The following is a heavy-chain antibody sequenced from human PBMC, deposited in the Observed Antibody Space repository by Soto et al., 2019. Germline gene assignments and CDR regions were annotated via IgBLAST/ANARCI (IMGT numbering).Heavy chain of an antibody. Sequence: SVKVSCKASGGTFSSYAISWVRQAPGQGLEWMGGIIPIFGTANYAQKFQGRVTITADESTSTAYMELSSLRSEDTAVYYCASSQKSVGASLGQYYGMDVWGQGTTVTVSS. D-gene: IGHD1-26*01. J-gene: IGHJ6*02. CDR1: GGTFSSYA. V-gene: IGHV1-69*13. CDR3: ASSQKSVGASLGQYYGMDV. CDR2: IIPIFGTA.